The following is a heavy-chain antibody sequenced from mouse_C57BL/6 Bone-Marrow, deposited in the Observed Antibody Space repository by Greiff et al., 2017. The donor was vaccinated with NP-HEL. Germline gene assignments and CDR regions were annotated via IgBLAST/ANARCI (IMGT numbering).Heavy chain of an antibody. CDR3: ARYYDDDGY. D-gene: IGHD2-4*01. V-gene: IGHV1-81*01. J-gene: IGHJ2*01. CDR1: GYTFTSYG. Sequence: QVQLQQSGAELARPGASVKLSCKASGYTFTSYGISWVKQRTGQGLEWIGEIYPRSGNTYYNEKFKGKATLTADKSSSTAYMELRSLTSEDSAVYFCARYYDDDGYWGQGTTLTVSS. CDR2: IYPRSGNT.